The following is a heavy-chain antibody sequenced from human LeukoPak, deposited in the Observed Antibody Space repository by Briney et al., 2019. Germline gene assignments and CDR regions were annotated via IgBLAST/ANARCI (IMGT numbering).Heavy chain of an antibody. CDR1: GFTVSSNY. V-gene: IGHV3-66*01. CDR2: IYSGGGT. J-gene: IGHJ4*02. CDR3: AKSPHYDILTGNLDY. Sequence: GGSLRLSCAASGFTVSSNYMSWVRQAPGKGLEWVSVIYSGGGTYYADSVKGRFSISRDNSKNTLYLQMNSLRAEDTAVYYCAKSPHYDILTGNLDYWGQGTLVTVSS. D-gene: IGHD3-9*01.